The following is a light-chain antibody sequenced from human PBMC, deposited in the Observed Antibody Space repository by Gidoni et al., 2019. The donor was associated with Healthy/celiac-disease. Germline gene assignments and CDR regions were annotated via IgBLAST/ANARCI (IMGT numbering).Light chain of an antibody. CDR2: GAS. J-gene: IGKJ1*01. Sequence: EIVMTQSPATLSVSPGERATLSCRASQSVSSNLAWYQQKPGQAPRLLIYGASSGSGTEFTHTISSLQSEDFAVYYCQQYNNWPRTFXQXTKVEIK. CDR3: QQYNNWPRT. CDR1: QSVSSN. V-gene: IGKV3-15*01.